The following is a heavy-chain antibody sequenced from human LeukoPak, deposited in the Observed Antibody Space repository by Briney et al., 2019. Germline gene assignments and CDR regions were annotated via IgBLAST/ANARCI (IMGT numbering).Heavy chain of an antibody. Sequence: ASVKVSCKASGYTFTGYYMHWVRQAPGQGLEWMGWTNPNSGGTNYAQKFQGRVTMTRDTSISTAYMELSRLRSDDTAVYYCARDKGQIQLWLQNGFDYWGQGTLVTVSS. CDR1: GYTFTGYY. CDR3: ARDKGQIQLWLQNGFDY. V-gene: IGHV1-2*02. CDR2: TNPNSGGT. J-gene: IGHJ4*02. D-gene: IGHD5-18*01.